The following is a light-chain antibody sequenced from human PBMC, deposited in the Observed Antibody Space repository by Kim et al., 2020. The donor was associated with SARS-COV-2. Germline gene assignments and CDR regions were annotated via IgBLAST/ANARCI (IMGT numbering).Light chain of an antibody. CDR2: DKD. J-gene: IGLJ1*01. CDR3: SSRDSRAQRYV. V-gene: IGLV3-19*01. CDR1: SLTNYY. Sequence: SSELTQDPAVSVALGHTVRITCQGDSLTNYYASWYQQRPGQAPILVFCDKDNRPSGIPDRFSGSSSGNMVSLTITGALAEDEAYYYCSSRDSRAQRYVFGTGTKVTVL.